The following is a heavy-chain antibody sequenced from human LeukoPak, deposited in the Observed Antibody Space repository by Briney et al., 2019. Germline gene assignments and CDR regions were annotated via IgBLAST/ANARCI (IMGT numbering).Heavy chain of an antibody. Sequence: ASVKVSCKTSGYTFTNYGITWVRQAPGQGLEWMGWINGYNGNTNYSQNFQGRVTMTTDTSTSTAYMELRSLRSDDTAVYYCAREPGRSNYYGSGSPFDYWGQGTLVTVSS. CDR1: GYTFTNYG. V-gene: IGHV1-18*01. CDR2: INGYNGNT. J-gene: IGHJ4*02. D-gene: IGHD3-10*01. CDR3: AREPGRSNYYGSGSPFDY.